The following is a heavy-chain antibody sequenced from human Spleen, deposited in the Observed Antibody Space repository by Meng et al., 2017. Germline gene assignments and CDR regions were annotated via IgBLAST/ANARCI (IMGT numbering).Heavy chain of an antibody. J-gene: IGHJ4*02. V-gene: IGHV3-23*01. Sequence: GESLKISCAASGFTFSSYWMHWVRQAPGKGLEWVSTISGSVHTTYYADSVKGRFTISRDNSKNTLSLQMNRLRAEDTAVYYCAKCQGPKKGDFDYWGQGTLVTVSS. CDR2: ISGSVHTT. CDR1: GFTFSSYW. CDR3: AKCQGPKKGDFDY.